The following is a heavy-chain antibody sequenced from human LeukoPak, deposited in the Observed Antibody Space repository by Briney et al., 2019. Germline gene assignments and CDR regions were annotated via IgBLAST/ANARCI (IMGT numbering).Heavy chain of an antibody. CDR2: IYYSGST. J-gene: IGHJ4*02. D-gene: IGHD6-19*01. CDR3: ARSVGDSSGWFALDY. CDR1: GGSFSGYY. V-gene: IGHV4-59*08. Sequence: PSETLSLTCAVYGGSFSGYYWSWIRQPPGKGLEWIGYIYYSGSTNYSPSLKSRVTLSVDTSKNQFSLKLSSVTAADTAVYYCARSVGDSSGWFALDYWGQGTLVTVSS.